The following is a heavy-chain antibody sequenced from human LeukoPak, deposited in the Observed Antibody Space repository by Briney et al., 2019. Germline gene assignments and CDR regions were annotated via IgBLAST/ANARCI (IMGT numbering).Heavy chain of an antibody. CDR3: ARVRRYGDYGFNAFHI. D-gene: IGHD4-17*01. CDR2: IYYSGST. V-gene: IGHV4-31*03. CDR1: GGSISSGGYC. Sequence: SETLSLTCTVSGGSISSGGYCWSWLRQHPGKGLVWIGYIYYSGSTYYNPSLKSRVTISVDTSKNQFSLKLSSVTAADTAVYYCARVRRYGDYGFNAFHIWGQGTMVPVSS. J-gene: IGHJ3*02.